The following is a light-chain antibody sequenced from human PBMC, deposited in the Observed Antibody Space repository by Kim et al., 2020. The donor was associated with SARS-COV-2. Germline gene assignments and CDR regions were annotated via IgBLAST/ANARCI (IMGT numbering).Light chain of an antibody. CDR2: WAS. V-gene: IGKV4-1*01. J-gene: IGKJ2*01. CDR1: QSILYSSNSRDY. CDR3: QQYYSVPYT. Sequence: DIVMTQSPDSLAVALGERATIKCKSSQSILYSSNSRDYLAWYQQRPGQSPQLLIYWASIRQSGVPDRFSGSGSATDFTLTISSLQAEDAAIYFCQQYYSVPYTLGQGTKLEI.